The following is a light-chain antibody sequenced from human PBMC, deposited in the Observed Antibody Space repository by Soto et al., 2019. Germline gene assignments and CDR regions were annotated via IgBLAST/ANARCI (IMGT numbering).Light chain of an antibody. Sequence: DIHMTQSPSTLSATAGDRFTITCRASQSISAWLAWYQQKTGQAPKLLIYDASNLESGVPSRFRGSGSGTEFTITISSMKHDDFKTYYCQQYKASTYTFGQGTKVDIK. CDR1: QSISAW. J-gene: IGKJ2*01. V-gene: IGKV1-5*01. CDR2: DAS. CDR3: QQYKASTYT.